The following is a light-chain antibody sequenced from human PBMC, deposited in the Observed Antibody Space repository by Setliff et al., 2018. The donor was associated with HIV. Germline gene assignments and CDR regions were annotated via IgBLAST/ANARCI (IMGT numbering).Light chain of an antibody. J-gene: IGKJ1*01. Sequence: DIQMTQTPSSLSASVGDRVTITCRASQSVGTFLNWYQQKPGKAPKLLIYAVISLQSGVPSRFSGSGSGTDFTLTISSLQPDDFATYFCQQSHIKRTFGQGTKVDIK. CDR3: QQSHIKRT. CDR2: AVI. CDR1: QSVGTF. V-gene: IGKV1-39*01.